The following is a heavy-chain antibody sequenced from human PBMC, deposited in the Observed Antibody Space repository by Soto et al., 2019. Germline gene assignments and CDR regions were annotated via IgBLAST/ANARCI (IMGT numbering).Heavy chain of an antibody. CDR2: TSYDGDKK. D-gene: IGHD2-2*01. V-gene: IGHV3-30-3*01. J-gene: IGHJ4*02. Sequence: PGGSLRLSCAASGFTFNKFDMHWVRQAPGRGLQWVAVTSYDGDKKYYAASVKGRFTISRDNSNNTLYVQMNSLRAEDTAVYYCARDPVWDLPVVPSEDYWGQGTLVTVSS. CDR1: GFTFNKFD. CDR3: ARDPVWDLPVVPSEDY.